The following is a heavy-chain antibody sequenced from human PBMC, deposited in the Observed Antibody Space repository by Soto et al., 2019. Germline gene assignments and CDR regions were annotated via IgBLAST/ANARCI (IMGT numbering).Heavy chain of an antibody. CDR2: IYWDDDK. CDR1: GLSLSTSGVA. V-gene: IGHV2-5*02. J-gene: IGHJ1*01. D-gene: IGHD3-9*01. Sequence: SGPTLVNPTQTLTLTCTFSGLSLSTSGVAVGWIRQPPGKALEWLALIYWDDDKRYSPSLKSRLTITKDTSKNRVVLTMTNMDPVDTATYYCAHRLARGATGLYFQHWGQGTPVTVSS. CDR3: AHRLARGATGLYFQH.